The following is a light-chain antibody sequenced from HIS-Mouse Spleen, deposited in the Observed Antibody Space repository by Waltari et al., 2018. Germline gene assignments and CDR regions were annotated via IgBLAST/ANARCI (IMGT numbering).Light chain of an antibody. CDR3: QSYDSSLSGSRV. CDR2: GNS. J-gene: IGLJ3*02. Sequence: QSVLTQPPSVSGAPGQRVTIPCTGSSPNLGAGYDVHWYQQLPGTAPKLLISGNSTRPSGVPDRFSGSKSGTSASLAITGLQAEDEADYYCQSYDSSLSGSRVFGGGTKLTVL. V-gene: IGLV1-40*01. CDR1: SPNLGAGYD.